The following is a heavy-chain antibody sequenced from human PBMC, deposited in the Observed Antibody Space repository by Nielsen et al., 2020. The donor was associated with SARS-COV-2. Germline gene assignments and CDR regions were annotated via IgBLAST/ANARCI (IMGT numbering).Heavy chain of an antibody. J-gene: IGHJ4*02. Sequence: SLKISCAASGSSFSSSAMSWLRQAPGKGLEWVSGISWNSGSIGYADSVKGRFTISRDNAKNSLYLQMNSLRAEDTALYYCAKLPIGYSSGWYDDNFDYWGQGTLVTVSS. CDR3: AKLPIGYSSGWYDDNFDY. D-gene: IGHD6-19*01. CDR2: ISWNSGSI. CDR1: GSSFSSSA. V-gene: IGHV3-9*01.